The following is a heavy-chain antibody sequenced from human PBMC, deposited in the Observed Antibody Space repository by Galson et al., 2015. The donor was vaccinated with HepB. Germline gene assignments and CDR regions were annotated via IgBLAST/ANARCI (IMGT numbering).Heavy chain of an antibody. V-gene: IGHV3-15*07. D-gene: IGHD1-26*01. J-gene: IGHJ4*02. CDR2: IKSESDGGTT. CDR1: GFSFSNAW. CDR3: TTDHCGTYSSTCFDY. Sequence: SLRLSCATSGFSFSNAWMNWVRQAPGKGLEWVGRIKSESDGGTTDYAAPVNGRFTISRDDSKKMLYLQMKSLKTEDTAVYFCTTDHCGTYSSTCFDYWGQGTLVTVSS.